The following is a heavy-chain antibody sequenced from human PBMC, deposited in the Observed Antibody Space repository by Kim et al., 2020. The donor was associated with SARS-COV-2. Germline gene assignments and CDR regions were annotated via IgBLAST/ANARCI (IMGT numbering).Heavy chain of an antibody. CDR1: GYTFTGYY. Sequence: ASVKVSCKASGYTFTGYYMHWVRQAPGQGLEWMGRINPNSGGTNYAQKFQGRVTMTRDTSISTAYMELSRLRSDDTAVYYCARDKIAAGGNYDYWGQGTLVTVSS. D-gene: IGHD6-13*01. J-gene: IGHJ4*02. CDR3: ARDKIAAGGNYDY. CDR2: INPNSGGT. V-gene: IGHV1-2*06.